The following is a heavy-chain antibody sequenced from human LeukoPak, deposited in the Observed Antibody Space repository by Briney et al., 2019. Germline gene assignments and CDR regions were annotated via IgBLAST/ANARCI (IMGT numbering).Heavy chain of an antibody. D-gene: IGHD3-10*01. CDR2: IRYDGSNK. CDR3: AKDRGVYYGSGSYYDY. CDR1: GFTFSSHG. Sequence: GGSLRLSCAASGFTFSSHGTHWVRQAPGKGLEWVAFIRYDGSNKYYADSVKGRFTISRDNSKNTLYLQMNSLRAEDTAVYYCAKDRGVYYGSGSYYDYWGQGTLVTVSS. V-gene: IGHV3-30*02. J-gene: IGHJ4*02.